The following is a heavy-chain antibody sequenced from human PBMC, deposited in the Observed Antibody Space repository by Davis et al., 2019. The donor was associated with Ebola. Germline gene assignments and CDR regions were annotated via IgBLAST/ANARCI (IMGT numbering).Heavy chain of an antibody. Sequence: GESLKISCAASGFTFNSYTFNWVRQAPGKGLEWVSSISSTSSYISYADSVRGRFTISRDNAKNALYLQMNSLRAEDTAVYYCARVAQYYYDSSGYEPFDYWGQGTLVTVSS. CDR3: ARVAQYYYDSSGYEPFDY. D-gene: IGHD3-22*01. CDR2: ISSTSSYI. V-gene: IGHV3-21*01. CDR1: GFTFNSYT. J-gene: IGHJ4*02.